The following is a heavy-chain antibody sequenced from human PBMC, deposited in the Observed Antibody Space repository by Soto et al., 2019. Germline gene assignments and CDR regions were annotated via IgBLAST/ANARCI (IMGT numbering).Heavy chain of an antibody. V-gene: IGHV4-30-4*01. D-gene: IGHD3-10*01. Sequence: PSETLSLTCTVSCGSMNSHDYYWSWIRQPPGKGLEWIGYIHNSGSTYYNPSLKSRLTISSDTSKNQFSLRLNSVTAADTALYYCARGEVRGPFDIWGQGTMVTVS. CDR2: IHNSGST. J-gene: IGHJ3*02. CDR1: CGSMNSHDYY. CDR3: ARGEVRGPFDI.